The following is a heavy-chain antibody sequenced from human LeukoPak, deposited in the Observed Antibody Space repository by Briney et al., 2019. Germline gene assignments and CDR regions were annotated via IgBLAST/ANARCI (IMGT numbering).Heavy chain of an antibody. Sequence: GGSLRLSCAASGFTFSNAWMSWVRQVSGKGLEWVGRIKSRTDGATIHYAAPVKGRFTISRDDSRNTVFLQMNSLKTEDTAVYYCTTDRYHYDSGHDYWGQGTLVTVSS. CDR2: IKSRTDGATI. CDR3: TTDRYHYDSGHDY. J-gene: IGHJ4*02. V-gene: IGHV3-15*01. D-gene: IGHD3-22*01. CDR1: GFTFSNAW.